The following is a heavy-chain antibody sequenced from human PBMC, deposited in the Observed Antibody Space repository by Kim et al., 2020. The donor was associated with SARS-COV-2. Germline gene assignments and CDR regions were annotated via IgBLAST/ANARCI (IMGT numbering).Heavy chain of an antibody. Sequence: SETLSLTCTVSGGSISSYYWSWIRQPPGKGLEWIGYIYYSGSTNYNPSLKSRVTISVDTSKNQFSLKLSSVTAADTAVYYCARVSVVTHYYYYYMDVWGKGTTVTVSS. CDR2: IYYSGST. D-gene: IGHD4-4*01. V-gene: IGHV4-59*01. J-gene: IGHJ6*03. CDR3: ARVSVVTHYYYYYMDV. CDR1: GGSISSYY.